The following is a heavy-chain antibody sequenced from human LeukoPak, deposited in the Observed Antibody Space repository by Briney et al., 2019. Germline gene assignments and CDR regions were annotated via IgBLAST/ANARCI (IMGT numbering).Heavy chain of an antibody. CDR1: GGSFSGYY. V-gene: IGHV4-34*01. D-gene: IGHD3-22*01. Sequence: SETLSLTCAVYGGSFSGYYWSWIRQPPGKGLEWIGEINHSGSTNYNPSLMSRVTISVDTSKNQFSLHLSSVTAADTAVYYCARAPHFFDTSGSRYYFDSWGQGALVTVSS. CDR3: ARAPHFFDTSGSRYYFDS. J-gene: IGHJ4*02. CDR2: INHSGST.